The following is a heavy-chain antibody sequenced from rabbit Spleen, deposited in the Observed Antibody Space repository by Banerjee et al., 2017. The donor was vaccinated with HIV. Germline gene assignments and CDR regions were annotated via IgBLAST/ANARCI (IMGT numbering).Heavy chain of an antibody. CDR3: ARDTSTSFSSYGMDL. D-gene: IGHD1-1*01. CDR2: INASTGKP. Sequence: QEQLVESGRGLVQPEGSLTLTCKASGFSFSDRDVMCWVRQAPGKGLEWIACINASTGKPVYATWASGRFTISRTSSTTVTLRMTSLTAADTATYFCARDTSTSFSSYGMDLWGPGTLVTVS. CDR1: GFSFSDRDV. V-gene: IGHV1S45*01. J-gene: IGHJ6*01.